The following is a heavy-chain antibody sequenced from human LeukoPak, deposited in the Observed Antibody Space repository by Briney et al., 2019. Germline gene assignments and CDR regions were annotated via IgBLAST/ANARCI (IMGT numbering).Heavy chain of an antibody. CDR2: ISSSSSYI. V-gene: IGHV3-21*01. CDR3: ARDPAAFWSGYYTKGMNRFDY. Sequence: PGGSLRLSCAASGFTFSSYSMNWVRQAPGKGLEWVSSISSSSSYIYYADSVKGRFTISRDNAKNSLYLQMNSLRAEDTAVYYCARDPAAFWSGYYTKGMNRFDYWGQGTLVTVSS. CDR1: GFTFSSYS. D-gene: IGHD3-3*01. J-gene: IGHJ4*02.